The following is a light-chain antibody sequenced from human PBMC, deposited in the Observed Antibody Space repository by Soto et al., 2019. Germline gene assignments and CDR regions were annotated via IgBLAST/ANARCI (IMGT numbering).Light chain of an antibody. CDR1: QSIPSTY. CDR3: QQCAGSPRT. CDR2: AAS. V-gene: IGKV3-20*01. J-gene: IGKJ1*01. Sequence: EIVLTQSPGTLSLSPGERATLSCRANQSIPSTYFAWYQQKPGQAPRLLMYAASSRATGIPDRFSGSGSGTDFTLTISRLEPEDFAVYYCQQCAGSPRTFGQGNKVEIK.